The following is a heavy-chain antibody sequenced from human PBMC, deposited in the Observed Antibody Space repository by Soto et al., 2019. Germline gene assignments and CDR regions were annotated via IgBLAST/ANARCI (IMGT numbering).Heavy chain of an antibody. CDR1: GFTFGDYA. D-gene: IGHD3-10*01. V-gene: IGHV3-49*03. Sequence: GGSLRLSCAASGFTFGDYAMSWFRQAPGKGLEWVGFIRSKAYGGPTEYAALVKGRFTISRDDSKGIAYLQMNSLKTEDTAVYYCTLYGSGQKDYWGQGTLVTVSS. J-gene: IGHJ4*02. CDR3: TLYGSGQKDY. CDR2: IRSKAYGGPT.